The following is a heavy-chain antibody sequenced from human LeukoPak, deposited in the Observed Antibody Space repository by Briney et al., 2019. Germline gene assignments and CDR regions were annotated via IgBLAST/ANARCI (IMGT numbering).Heavy chain of an antibody. CDR3: ARRGRGATLDY. CDR1: GGSISSSSYY. J-gene: IGHJ4*02. Sequence: PSETLSLTCTVSGGSISSSSYYWGWIRQPPGKGPEWIGSIYYSVSTYYNPSLKSRVTISVDTSKNQFSLKLSSVTAADTAVYYCARRGRGATLDYWGQGTLVTVSS. D-gene: IGHD3-10*01. V-gene: IGHV4-39*01. CDR2: IYYSVST.